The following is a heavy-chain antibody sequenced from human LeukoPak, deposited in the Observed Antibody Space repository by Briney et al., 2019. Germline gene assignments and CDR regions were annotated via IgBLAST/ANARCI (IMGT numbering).Heavy chain of an antibody. D-gene: IGHD4-11*01. V-gene: IGHV3-23*01. CDR3: PNPPTVTSFDY. CDR2: ISGSVGKT. CDR1: GFTFTNYA. Sequence: GGSLRPSCAPSGFTFTNYAMNWVPQAPGKGLQWVSSISGSVGKTYYADSLRGRSTISRNNPKNRLYLQINRLTAENTPVYYFPNPPTVTSFDYWGQGTLVTVS. J-gene: IGHJ4*02.